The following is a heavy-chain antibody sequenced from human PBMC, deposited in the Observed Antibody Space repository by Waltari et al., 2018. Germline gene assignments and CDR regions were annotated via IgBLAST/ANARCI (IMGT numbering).Heavy chain of an antibody. CDR1: GFSVSSSY. D-gene: IGHD6-19*01. CDR2: IYSGGTT. V-gene: IGHV3-53*01. Sequence: EVQLVESGGGLIQPGGSLRLSCAASGFSVSSSYMSWVRQAPGKGLEGVSVIYSGGTTYDTYSVKGRFTISRDNSKNTLYLQMNSLRAEDTAVYFCARRGRGFLYSSSDFDYWGQGTLVTVSS. J-gene: IGHJ4*02. CDR3: ARRGRGFLYSSSDFDY.